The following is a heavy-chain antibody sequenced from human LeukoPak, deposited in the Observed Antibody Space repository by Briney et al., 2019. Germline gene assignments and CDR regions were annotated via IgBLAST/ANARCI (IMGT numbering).Heavy chain of an antibody. V-gene: IGHV3-7*01. CDR1: GFTFSTYX. D-gene: IGHD2/OR15-2a*01. CDR3: ARDGLGIGAFDI. J-gene: IGHJ3*02. CDR2: IKQDGSEK. Sequence: GGSXXLSXAXXGFTFSTYXMSWVRQAPGKGRKWGANIKQDGSEKYYVDSVKGGFTIYRDNAKNSVYMQMNSLRAEDTAVYYCARDGLGIGAFDIWGQGTMVTVSS.